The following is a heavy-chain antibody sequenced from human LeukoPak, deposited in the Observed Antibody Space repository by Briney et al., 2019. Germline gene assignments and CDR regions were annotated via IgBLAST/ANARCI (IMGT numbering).Heavy chain of an antibody. CDR3: TRGGPEGSGYSYGSHDY. Sequence: GASVKVSCKASGYTFTSYGISWVRQAPGQGLEWMGWINPNSGATNYAQKFQGRVTMTRDTSISTVYMELSRLRSDDTAVYYCTRGGPEGSGYSYGSHDYWGRGTLVTVSS. J-gene: IGHJ4*02. V-gene: IGHV1-2*02. D-gene: IGHD5-18*01. CDR2: INPNSGAT. CDR1: GYTFTSYG.